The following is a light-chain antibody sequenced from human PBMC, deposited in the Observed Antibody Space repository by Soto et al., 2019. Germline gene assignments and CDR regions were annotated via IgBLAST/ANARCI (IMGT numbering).Light chain of an antibody. CDR1: QSVSSY. V-gene: IGKV3-11*01. CDR3: QQYNNWPPWT. CDR2: EAS. J-gene: IGKJ1*01. Sequence: ENELTPSPGSLCLSPVERATLSCISSQSVSSYLAWYQQKPGQAPRLLMYEASNRATGIPARFSGGGSGTDFTLTISSLEPEDFAVYYCQQYNNWPPWTFGQGTKVDIK.